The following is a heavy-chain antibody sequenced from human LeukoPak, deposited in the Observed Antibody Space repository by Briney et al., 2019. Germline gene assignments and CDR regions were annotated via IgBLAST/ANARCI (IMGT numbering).Heavy chain of an antibody. CDR2: ISSSSYI. D-gene: IGHD3-22*01. J-gene: IGHJ4*02. CDR3: ARDYYDSSGYYFFDY. CDR1: GFTFSSYS. Sequence: GGSLRVSCAASGFTFSSYSMNWVRQAPGKGLEWVSSISSSSYIYYGDSVKGRFTISRDNAKNSLYLQMNSLRAEDTAVYYCARDYYDSSGYYFFDYWGQGTLVTVSS. V-gene: IGHV3-21*01.